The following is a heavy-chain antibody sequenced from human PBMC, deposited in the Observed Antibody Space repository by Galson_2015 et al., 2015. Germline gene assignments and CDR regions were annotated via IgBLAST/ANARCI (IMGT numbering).Heavy chain of an antibody. V-gene: IGHV6-1*01. CDR3: ARDLGSGWSNPVFDP. CDR1: GDSVSSNSAA. D-gene: IGHD6-19*01. Sequence: CAISGDSVSSNSAAWNWIRQSPSKGLEWLGRTYYRSKWYNDYAVSVKSRITINPDTSKNQFSLQLNSVTPEDTAVYYCARDLGSGWSNPVFDPWGQGTLVTVSS. CDR2: TYYRSKWYN. J-gene: IGHJ5*02.